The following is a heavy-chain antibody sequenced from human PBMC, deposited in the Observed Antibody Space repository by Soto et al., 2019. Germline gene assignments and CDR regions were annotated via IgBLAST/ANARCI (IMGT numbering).Heavy chain of an antibody. CDR2: IYYSGST. CDR1: GGSISSYY. J-gene: IGHJ4*02. CDR3: ARVVGSNHYYFDY. V-gene: IGHV4-59*01. Sequence: SETLSLTCTVSGGSISSYYWSWIRQPPGKGLEWIGYIYYSGSTNYNPSLKSRVTISVDTSKNQFSLKLSSVTAAATAVYYCARVVGSNHYYFDYWGQGTLVTVSS. D-gene: IGHD4-4*01.